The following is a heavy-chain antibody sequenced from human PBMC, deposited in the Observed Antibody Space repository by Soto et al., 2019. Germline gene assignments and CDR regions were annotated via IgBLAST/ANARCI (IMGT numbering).Heavy chain of an antibody. CDR1: GFTFSSYA. CDR3: AKGSRTYYYYYMDV. V-gene: IGHV3-23*01. Sequence: GGSLILSCAASGFTFSSYAMSWVRQAPGKGLEWVSAISGSGGSTYYADSVKGRFTISRDNSKNTLYLQMNSLRAEDTAVYYCAKGSRTYYYYYMDVWGKGTTVTVSS. CDR2: ISGSGGST. J-gene: IGHJ6*03.